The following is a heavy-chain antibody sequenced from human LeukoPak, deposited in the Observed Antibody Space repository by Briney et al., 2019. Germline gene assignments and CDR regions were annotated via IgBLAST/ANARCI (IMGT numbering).Heavy chain of an antibody. CDR2: IYYSGSS. D-gene: IGHD6-19*01. CDR3: ARHRDYGSGWYGFDY. J-gene: IGHJ4*02. Sequence: SETLSLTCTVSGGSISSYYWSWIRQPPGKGLEWIAYIYYSGSSNYNPSLKSRVTISVATSKNQFSLRLSSVTAADTAVYCCARHRDYGSGWYGFDYWGQGTLVTVSS. CDR1: GGSISSYY. V-gene: IGHV4-59*08.